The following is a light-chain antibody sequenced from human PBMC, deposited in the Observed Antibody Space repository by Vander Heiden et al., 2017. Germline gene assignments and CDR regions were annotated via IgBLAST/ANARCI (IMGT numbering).Light chain of an antibody. J-gene: IGKJ2*01. CDR2: AAS. Sequence: DIQITPSSSSLSASVGDRATITYRASQSISSYLNWNQQKPGKAPKVLNYAASSLQSGVPSRFSGSGSGTDFTLTISSLQPEDFATYYCQQSYSTLYTFGQGTKLEIK. V-gene: IGKV1-39*01. CDR1: QSISSY. CDR3: QQSYSTLYT.